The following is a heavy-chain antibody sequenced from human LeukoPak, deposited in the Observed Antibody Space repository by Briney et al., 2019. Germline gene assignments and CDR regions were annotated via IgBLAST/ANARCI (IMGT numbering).Heavy chain of an antibody. CDR2: ISYSGST. CDR3: ARHITGTTLDY. D-gene: IGHD1-7*01. J-gene: IGHJ4*02. CDR1: GGSISSGGYS. V-gene: IGHV4-31*03. Sequence: SQTPSLTCTVSGGSISSGGYSWSWIRQHPGKGLEWIGYISYSGSTYYNPSLKSRVTISVDTSKNQFSLQLSSVTAADTAVYYSARHITGTTLDYWGQGTLVTVSS.